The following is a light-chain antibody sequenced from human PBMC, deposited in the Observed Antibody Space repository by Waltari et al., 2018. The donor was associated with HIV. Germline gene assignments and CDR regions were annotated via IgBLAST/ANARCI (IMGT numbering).Light chain of an antibody. CDR2: DVN. Sequence: QSALTQPRSVSGSPGQSVTIPCTGTSSDVGGYDYVSWYQQHPGKAPKLMIYDVNKRPSGVPDRFSGSKSGNTASLTISGLQAEDEADYFCCSYAGSPWVFGGGTKLTVL. J-gene: IGLJ3*02. CDR1: SSDVGGYDY. CDR3: CSYAGSPWV. V-gene: IGLV2-11*01.